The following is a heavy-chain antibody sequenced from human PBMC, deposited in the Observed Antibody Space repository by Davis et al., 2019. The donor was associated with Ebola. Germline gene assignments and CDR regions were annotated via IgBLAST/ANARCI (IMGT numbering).Heavy chain of an antibody. J-gene: IGHJ6*04. V-gene: IGHV1-18*04. CDR1: GYMFTNYG. CDR3: ARGSAIASTGRGFDNNGMDV. D-gene: IGHD6-13*01. CDR2: ISGYNGNT. Sequence: AASVKVSCKASGYMFTNYGISWVRQAPGQGLDWMGWISGYNGNTDYAQTVQGRVSMTTDTSTSTAYMELRSLRSDDTAVYYCARGSAIASTGRGFDNNGMDVWGKGTTVTVSS.